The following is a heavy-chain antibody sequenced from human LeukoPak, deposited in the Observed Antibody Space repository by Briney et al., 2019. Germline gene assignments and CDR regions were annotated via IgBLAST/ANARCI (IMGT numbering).Heavy chain of an antibody. CDR1: GYSISNPYY. D-gene: IGHD2-2*01. J-gene: IGHJ4*02. V-gene: IGHV4-38-2*02. Sequence: SETLSLTCTVSGYSISNPYYWGWIRQPPGKGLEWIWSIHHTGSTYYNPSLKSRVTISIDPYKNQFSLKLSSVTAADTAVYYCGRVDGVVPTAYFDYWGQGTLVTVSS. CDR3: GRVDGVVPTAYFDY. CDR2: IHHTGST.